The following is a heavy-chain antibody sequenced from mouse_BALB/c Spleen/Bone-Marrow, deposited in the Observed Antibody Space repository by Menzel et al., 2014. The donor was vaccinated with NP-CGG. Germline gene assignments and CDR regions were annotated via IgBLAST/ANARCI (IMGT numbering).Heavy chain of an antibody. Sequence: QVQLKESGAELVKPGASVKMSCKAFGYTFTTYPIEWMKQNHGKSLEWIGNFHPYNDDTKYNKKFKDKAKLTVEESSTTLNLGISGLTAVDSGFYFCGRGGGFAYWGQGTLVTVSA. V-gene: IGHV1-47*01. CDR3: GRGGGFAY. CDR2: FHPYNDDT. CDR1: GYTFTTYP. J-gene: IGHJ3*01.